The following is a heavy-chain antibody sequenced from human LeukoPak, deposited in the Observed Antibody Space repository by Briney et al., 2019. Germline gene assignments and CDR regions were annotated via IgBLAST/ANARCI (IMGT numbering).Heavy chain of an antibody. CDR3: ARPGDYYDSSGYFDY. Sequence: SETLSLTCTVSGGSISSSSYYWGWIRQPPGKGLEWIGSIYYSGSTYYNPSLKSRVTISVDTSMNQFSLKLSSVTAADTAVYYCARPGDYYDSSGYFDYWGQGTLVTVSS. J-gene: IGHJ4*02. D-gene: IGHD3-22*01. CDR1: GGSISSSSYY. CDR2: IYYSGST. V-gene: IGHV4-39*01.